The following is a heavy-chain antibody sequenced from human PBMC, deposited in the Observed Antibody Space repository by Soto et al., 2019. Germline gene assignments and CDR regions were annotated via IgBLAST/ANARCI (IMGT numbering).Heavy chain of an antibody. CDR2: IYPGDSDT. CDR3: ASPTQPAYYYYGMDV. CDR1: GYTFANSW. J-gene: IGHJ6*02. Sequence: GASLKISCKGSGYTFANSWIGWVRQTPGKGLEWMGIIYPGDSDTRYSPSFQGQVTISADKSISTAYLQWSRLKASDTAVYYCASPTQPAYYYYGMDVWGQGTAVTVSS. V-gene: IGHV5-51*01.